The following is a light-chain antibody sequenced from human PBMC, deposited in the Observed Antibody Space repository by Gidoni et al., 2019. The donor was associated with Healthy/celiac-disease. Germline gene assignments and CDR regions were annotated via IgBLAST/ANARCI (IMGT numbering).Light chain of an antibody. Sequence: EIVLLPPPATTSLSSGERAALPCRASRSVSSSYLAWYQQKPGQAPRLRIYGASSRATGIPNRFSGSGSGTGITLTISRIGPEDDAVYYYQQYGSSPPAWTFGPGTKVDIK. CDR3: QQYGSSPPAWT. CDR1: RSVSSSY. CDR2: GAS. J-gene: IGKJ3*01. V-gene: IGKV3-20*01.